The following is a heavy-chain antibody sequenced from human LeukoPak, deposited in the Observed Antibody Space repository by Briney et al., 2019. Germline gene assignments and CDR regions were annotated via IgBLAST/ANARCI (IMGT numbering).Heavy chain of an antibody. V-gene: IGHV3-21*01. D-gene: IGHD6-19*01. CDR1: GLPFSSYA. Sequence: GGSLRLSCAASGLPFSSYAMHWVRHAPGKGLEWVTCISSTSSNIYYAESVKGRFTISRDNAKKSVYLQMNSLRAEDTAVYYCATEFLGAVAETGDYWGQGTLVTVSS. CDR3: ATEFLGAVAETGDY. CDR2: ISSTSSNI. J-gene: IGHJ4*02.